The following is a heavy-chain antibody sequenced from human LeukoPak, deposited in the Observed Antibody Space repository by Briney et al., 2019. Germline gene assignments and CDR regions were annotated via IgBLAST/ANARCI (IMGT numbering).Heavy chain of an antibody. CDR3: ARGPNSSSFDY. CDR1: GGSFSGYY. D-gene: IGHD6-6*01. V-gene: IGHV4-34*01. J-gene: IGHJ4*02. Sequence: SETLSLTCAVYGGSFSGYYWSWIRQPPGKGLEWIGEIKHSGSTNYNPSLKSRVTISVDTSKNQFSLKLSSVTAADTAVYYCARGPNSSSFDYWGQGTLVTVSS. CDR2: IKHSGST.